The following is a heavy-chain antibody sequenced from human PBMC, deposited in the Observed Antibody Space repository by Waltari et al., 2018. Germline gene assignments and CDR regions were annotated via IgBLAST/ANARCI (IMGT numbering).Heavy chain of an antibody. Sequence: EVQLLESGGGLVQPGGSLRLSCATSGFTFSSHAMSWVRQAPGKGLEWVSSSDGSVTDRYYGDSVKGRFTVSRDYSKNTVYLQMNSLGAEDTAVYYCAKDFYGSGSYYTLAFDVWGQGTLVTVSS. D-gene: IGHD3-10*01. CDR2: SDGSVTDR. J-gene: IGHJ3*01. V-gene: IGHV3-23*01. CDR1: GFTFSSHA. CDR3: AKDFYGSGSYYTLAFDV.